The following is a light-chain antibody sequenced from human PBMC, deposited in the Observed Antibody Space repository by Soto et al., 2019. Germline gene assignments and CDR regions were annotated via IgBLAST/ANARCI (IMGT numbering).Light chain of an antibody. V-gene: IGLV1-44*01. CDR1: SSNVGSNT. Sequence: QSVLTQPPSASGTPGQRVTISCSGSSSNVGSNTVNWYRHLPGTAPKLLFHNNNQRPSGVPDRFSASKSGASASLAISGLQSEDEADYYCATWEDSLNGRVFGGGTKVTVL. CDR2: NNN. CDR3: ATWEDSLNGRV. J-gene: IGLJ3*02.